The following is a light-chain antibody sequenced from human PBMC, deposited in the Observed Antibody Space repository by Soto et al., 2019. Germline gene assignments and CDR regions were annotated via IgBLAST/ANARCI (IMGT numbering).Light chain of an antibody. J-gene: IGLJ2*01. CDR1: SSNIGNNY. CDR2: DNN. CDR3: GTWDSSLSAGV. Sequence: QSVLTQPRSVSTAPGQKVTISSSGSSSNIGNNYVSWYQQLPGTAPKLLIYDNNKRPSGIPDRFSGSKSGTSATLGITGLQTGDKADYYCGTWDSSLSAGVFGGGTKLTVL. V-gene: IGLV1-51*01.